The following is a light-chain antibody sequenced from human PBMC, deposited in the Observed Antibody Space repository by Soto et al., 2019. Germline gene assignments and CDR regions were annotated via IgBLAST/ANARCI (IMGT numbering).Light chain of an antibody. J-gene: IGKJ5*01. CDR2: GVS. CDR1: QSVSGSD. CDR3: QQYHNWPPIT. Sequence: EVVLTQSPGTLSLSPGERATLSCRASQSVSGSDLAWYQQKPGQAPRLLISGVSNRATGTPDRFSGSGSGTDFTLTISSLEPEDFAVYFCQQYHNWPPITFGQGTRLEIK. V-gene: IGKV3-20*01.